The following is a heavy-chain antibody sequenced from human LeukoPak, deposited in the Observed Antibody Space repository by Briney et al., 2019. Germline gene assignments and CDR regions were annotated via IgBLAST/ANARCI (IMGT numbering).Heavy chain of an antibody. V-gene: IGHV3-21*01. CDR2: ISSSSSYI. D-gene: IGHD6-19*01. CDR1: GFTFSSYS. J-gene: IGHJ4*02. Sequence: GGSLRLSCAASGFTFSSYSMSWVRQAPGKGLEWVSSISSSSSYIYYADSVKGRFTISRDNAKNSLYLQMNSLRAEDTAVYYCARHAMVAYSGGWYAYYFDYWGQGTLVTVSS. CDR3: ARHAMVAYSGGWYAYYFDY.